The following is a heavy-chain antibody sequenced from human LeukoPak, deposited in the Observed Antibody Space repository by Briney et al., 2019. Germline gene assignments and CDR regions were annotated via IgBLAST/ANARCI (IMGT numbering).Heavy chain of an antibody. CDR3: ARGGPQWLVLRKRFYFDS. Sequence: ASVKVSCKASGYTFTSYGISWVRQAPGQGLEWMGIISPSGGGTGYAQNFQGRVTMTRDTSTSTVYMELSSLRSEDTAVYFCARGGPQWLVLRKRFYFDSWGQGTLVTVSS. CDR1: GYTFTSYG. J-gene: IGHJ4*02. CDR2: ISPSGGGT. D-gene: IGHD6-19*01. V-gene: IGHV1-46*01.